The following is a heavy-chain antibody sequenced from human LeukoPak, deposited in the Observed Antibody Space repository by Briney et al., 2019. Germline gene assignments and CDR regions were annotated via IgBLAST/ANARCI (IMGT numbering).Heavy chain of an antibody. CDR1: GFTFSSYA. CDR3: ARMITVVTGADY. V-gene: IGHV3-23*01. CDR2: ISGSGGST. Sequence: GGSLRLSCAASGFTFSSYAMSWVRQAPGKGLEWVSAISGSGGSTYYADSVKGRFTISRDNSKNTLYLQMNSLRAEDTAVYYCARMITVVTGADYWGQGTLVTVPS. J-gene: IGHJ4*02. D-gene: IGHD4-23*01.